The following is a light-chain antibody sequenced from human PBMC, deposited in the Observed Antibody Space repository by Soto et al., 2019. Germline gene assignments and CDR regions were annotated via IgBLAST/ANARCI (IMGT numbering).Light chain of an antibody. V-gene: IGKV3-20*01. CDR1: QSISSSY. CDR2: GAS. J-gene: IGKJ2*01. CDR3: QFFGSSRYT. Sequence: IVLTQSPGTLSLSPGERATLACRASQSISSSYLAWYQQKPGQAPRLLIYGASSRATGIPDRFSGSGSGTDFTLTISRLEPEDFAVYYCQFFGSSRYTFGQGTKLEIK.